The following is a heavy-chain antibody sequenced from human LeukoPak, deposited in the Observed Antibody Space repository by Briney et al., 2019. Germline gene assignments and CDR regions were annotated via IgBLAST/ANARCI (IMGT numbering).Heavy chain of an antibody. CDR2: IDWNGGST. D-gene: IGHD1-1*01. CDR1: GFTFDDHG. CDR3: ARDVSWGTSYFDY. V-gene: IGHV3-20*04. J-gene: IGHJ4*02. Sequence: GGSLRLSCIASGFTFDDHGMSWVRQAPGKGLEWVSNIDWNGGSTGYVDSVKGRFTISRDNGNNSLYLQMNSLRVEDTAFYYCARDVSWGTSYFDYWGQGILVTVSS.